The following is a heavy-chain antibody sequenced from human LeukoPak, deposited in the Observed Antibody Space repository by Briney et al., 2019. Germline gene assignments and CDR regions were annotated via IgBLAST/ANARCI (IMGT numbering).Heavy chain of an antibody. CDR2: ISAYNGNT. J-gene: IGHJ4*02. CDR1: GYTFTVYG. V-gene: IGHV1-18*01. Sequence: ASVKVSFKASGYTFTVYGISWVRQAPGQGLEWMGWISAYNGNTNYAQKLQGRDTMTTDTSTSTAYMELRSLRSDDTAVYYCARDISDYYDSSGYYWGQGTLVTVSS. CDR3: ARDISDYYDSSGYY. D-gene: IGHD3-22*01.